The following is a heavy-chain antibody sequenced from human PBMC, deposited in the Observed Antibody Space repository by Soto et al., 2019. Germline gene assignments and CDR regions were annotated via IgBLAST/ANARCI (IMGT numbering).Heavy chain of an antibody. V-gene: IGHV4-4*02. D-gene: IGHD2-2*01. CDR2: IYHSGST. CDR1: SGSISSSNW. J-gene: IGHJ4*02. Sequence: SETLSLTCAVSSGSISSSNWWSWVRQPPGKGLEWIGEIYHSGSTNYNPSLKSRVTISVDKSKNQFSLKLSSVTAADTAVYYCARATRGYGLLFDYWGQGTLVTVSS. CDR3: ARATRGYGLLFDY.